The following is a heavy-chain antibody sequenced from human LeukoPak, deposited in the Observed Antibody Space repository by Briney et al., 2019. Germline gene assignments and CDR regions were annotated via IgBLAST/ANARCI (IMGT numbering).Heavy chain of an antibody. CDR1: GFTFRTSG. J-gene: IGHJ1*01. D-gene: IGHD3-22*01. CDR3: AADLPNYYDRRYFQH. V-gene: IGHV1-58*02. CDR2: IVVGSGNT. Sequence: VASVKVSCKASGFTFRTSGMQWVRQARGQRLEWIGWIVVGSGNTDYAQKFQERVTITRDMSTSTAYMELGSLRSEDTAVYYCAADLPNYYDRRYFQHWGQGTLVTVSS.